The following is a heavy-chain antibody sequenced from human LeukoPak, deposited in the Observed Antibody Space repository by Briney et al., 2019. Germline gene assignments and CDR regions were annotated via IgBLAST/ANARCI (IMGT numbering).Heavy chain of an antibody. CDR2: IYYSGST. CDR3: ARSKLDDDNYYYYYYMDV. V-gene: IGHV4-59*01. J-gene: IGHJ6*03. D-gene: IGHD3-3*01. Sequence: SETLSLTCTVSGGSISSYYWTWIRQPPGKGLEWIGYIYYSGSTNYNPSLKSRVTISVDTSKNQFSLKLSSVTAADTAVYYCARSKLDDDNYYYYYYMDVWGKGTTVTVSS. CDR1: GGSISSYY.